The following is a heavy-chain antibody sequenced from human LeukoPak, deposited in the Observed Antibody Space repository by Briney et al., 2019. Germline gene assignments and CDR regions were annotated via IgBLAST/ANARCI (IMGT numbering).Heavy chain of an antibody. CDR3: AKSMEMATIRGSDY. Sequence: GGSLRLSCAASGFTFSSYGMHWVRQAPGKGLEWVAVIWYDGSNKYYADSVKGRFTISRDNSKNTLYLQMNSLRAEDTAVYYYAKSMEMATIRGSDYWGQGTLVTVSS. J-gene: IGHJ4*02. V-gene: IGHV3-33*06. CDR2: IWYDGSNK. D-gene: IGHD5-24*01. CDR1: GFTFSSYG.